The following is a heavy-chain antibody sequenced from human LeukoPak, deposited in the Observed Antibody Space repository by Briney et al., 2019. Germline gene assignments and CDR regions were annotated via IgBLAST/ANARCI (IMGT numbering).Heavy chain of an antibody. J-gene: IGHJ4*02. D-gene: IGHD6-25*01. CDR3: SRVGTAAATADY. CDR2: LNPRCGST. V-gene: IGHV1-46*01. Sequence: GSVKVSCKASGYTFTTYHMHWVRQAPGQRPEWMGLLNPRCGSTDYAQKLPGRVNITSHPSTRTVHIEVGSLKSDDPAVFFLSRVGTAAATADYWGQGTLVTVSS. CDR1: GYTFTTYH.